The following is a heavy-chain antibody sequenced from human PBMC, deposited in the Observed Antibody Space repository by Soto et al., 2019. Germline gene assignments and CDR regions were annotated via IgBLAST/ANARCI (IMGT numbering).Heavy chain of an antibody. CDR1: GYTFTGYY. V-gene: IGHV1-2*02. J-gene: IGHJ5*02. CDR2: INPNSGGT. CDR3: ARDPGYSYGYVWFDP. Sequence: ASVKVSCKASGYTFTGYYMHWVRQAPGQGLEWMGWINPNSGGTNYAQKFQGRVTMTRDTSISTAYMELSRLRSDDTAVYYCARDPGYSYGYVWFDPWGQGTLVTVSS. D-gene: IGHD5-18*01.